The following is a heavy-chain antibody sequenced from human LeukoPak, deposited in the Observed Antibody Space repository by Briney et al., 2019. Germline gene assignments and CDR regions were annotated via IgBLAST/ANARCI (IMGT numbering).Heavy chain of an antibody. CDR3: ARDGSGSGDY. Sequence: GGSLRLSCAASGFTFSIYGMNWVRQAPGEGLEWVASISSDSTNIYYTDSVKGRFTISRDNAKNLLYLQMNSLILEDTAVYYCARDGSGSGDYWGQGTLVTVSS. CDR1: GFTFSIYG. D-gene: IGHD2-15*01. V-gene: IGHV3-21*01. J-gene: IGHJ4*02. CDR2: ISSDSTNI.